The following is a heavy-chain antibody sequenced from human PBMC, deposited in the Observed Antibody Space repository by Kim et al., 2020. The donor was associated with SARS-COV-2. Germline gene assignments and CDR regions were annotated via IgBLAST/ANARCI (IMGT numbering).Heavy chain of an antibody. CDR2: IYTSGGT. CDR1: GGSISSYY. D-gene: IGHD1-26*01. Sequence: SETLSLTCTVSGGSISSYYWSWIRQPAGKGLEWIGRIYTSGGTNYNPSLKSRVTMSVDTSKNQFSLKLSSVTAADTAVYYCASSGLLLNSFDPWGQGTLVTVSS. V-gene: IGHV4-4*07. CDR3: ASSGLLLNSFDP. J-gene: IGHJ5*02.